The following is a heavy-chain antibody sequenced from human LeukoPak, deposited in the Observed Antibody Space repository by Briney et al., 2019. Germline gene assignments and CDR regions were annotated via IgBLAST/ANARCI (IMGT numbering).Heavy chain of an antibody. J-gene: IGHJ4*02. Sequence: SETLSLTYTVSGGSISSYSWSWVRQPPGKRLEWIGYVYYSGTTNYNPSLRSRVTISVDTSKNQFSLKLNSVTAADTAVYYCAREEYGDYVGYWGQGTLVTVAS. D-gene: IGHD4-17*01. CDR1: GGSISSYS. CDR2: VYYSGTT. V-gene: IGHV4-59*01. CDR3: AREEYGDYVGY.